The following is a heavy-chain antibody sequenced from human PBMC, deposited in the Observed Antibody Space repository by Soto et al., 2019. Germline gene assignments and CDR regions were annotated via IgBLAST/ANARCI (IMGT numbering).Heavy chain of an antibody. J-gene: IGHJ5*02. CDR1: GGSISSSGYY. CDR3: AREEGGGYDHRWFDP. D-gene: IGHD5-12*01. CDR2: IYDSGNT. V-gene: IGHV4-31*03. Sequence: QVQLQESGPGLVKPSQTLSLTCTVSGGSISSSGYYWSWIRQHPGKGLEWFGYIYDSGNTYYNPSLKSRVTISVDTSKNQFSLKLSSVTAADTAVYYCAREEGGGYDHRWFDPWGQGTLVTVSS.